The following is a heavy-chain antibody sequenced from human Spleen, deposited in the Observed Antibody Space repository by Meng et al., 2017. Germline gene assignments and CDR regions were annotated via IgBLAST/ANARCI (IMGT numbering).Heavy chain of an antibody. Sequence: GESLKISCAASGFTFSSYEMNWVRQAPGKGLEWVSYISSSGSTIYYADSVKGRFTISRDNDKNSLYLQRNSVRAEDTDVYYCAKDTSGSYYLHSFDCWGQGTLVTVSS. CDR1: GFTFSSYE. D-gene: IGHD1-26*01. CDR3: AKDTSGSYYLHSFDC. J-gene: IGHJ4*02. V-gene: IGHV3-48*03. CDR2: ISSSGSTI.